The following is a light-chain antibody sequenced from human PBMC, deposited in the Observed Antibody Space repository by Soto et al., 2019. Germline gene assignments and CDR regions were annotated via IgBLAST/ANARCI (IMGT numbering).Light chain of an antibody. V-gene: IGLV2-14*01. CDR3: SSYTSSGTLV. CDR2: EVS. CDR1: SSDVGAYNY. J-gene: IGLJ7*01. Sequence: QSALTQPASVSGSPGQSITISCTGTSSDVGAYNYVSWYQQHPGKAPKLMIYEVSNRPSGFSNRFSGSKSGNTASLTISGLQAEDEADYYCSSYTSSGTLVFGSGTQLTVL.